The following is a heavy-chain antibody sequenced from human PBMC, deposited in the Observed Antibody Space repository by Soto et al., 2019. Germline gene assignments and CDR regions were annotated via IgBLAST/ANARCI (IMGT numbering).Heavy chain of an antibody. V-gene: IGHV1-3*01. Sequence: ASVKVSCKASGYTFTRYAMHWVRQAPGQRLEWMGWINAGNGTTKYSQKFQGRVTITRDTSASTAYMELSSLRSEDTAVYYCARDHYDFWSGYSAVYFDYWGQGTLVTVSS. J-gene: IGHJ4*02. CDR3: ARDHYDFWSGYSAVYFDY. CDR2: INAGNGTT. D-gene: IGHD3-3*01. CDR1: GYTFTRYA.